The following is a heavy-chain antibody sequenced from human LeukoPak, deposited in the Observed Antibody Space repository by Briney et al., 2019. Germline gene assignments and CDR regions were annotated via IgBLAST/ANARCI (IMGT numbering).Heavy chain of an antibody. Sequence: SETLSLTYAVHGGSFRGYYWSWIRQPPGKGLQWIGEVNHSGSTNYNPSLKSRVTISVDTSKNQFSLKLSSVTAADTAVYYCARGLSARWLPYYYYGMDVWGQGTTVTVSS. V-gene: IGHV4-34*01. CDR1: GGSFRGYY. CDR2: VNHSGST. CDR3: ARGLSARWLPYYYYGMDV. D-gene: IGHD5-24*01. J-gene: IGHJ6*02.